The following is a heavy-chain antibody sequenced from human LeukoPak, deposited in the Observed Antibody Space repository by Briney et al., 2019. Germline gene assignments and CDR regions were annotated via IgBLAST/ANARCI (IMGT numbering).Heavy chain of an antibody. Sequence: PGGSLRLSCAASGFTFSSYEMNWVRQAPGKGLEWVSYISSSGSTIYYADSVKGRFTISRDNAKNSLYLQMNSLRAEDTAVYYCASLSSGWYYFDXWGQGTLVTVSS. CDR1: GFTFSSYE. CDR3: ASLSSGWYYFDX. J-gene: IGHJ4*02. CDR2: ISSSGSTI. V-gene: IGHV3-48*03. D-gene: IGHD6-19*01.